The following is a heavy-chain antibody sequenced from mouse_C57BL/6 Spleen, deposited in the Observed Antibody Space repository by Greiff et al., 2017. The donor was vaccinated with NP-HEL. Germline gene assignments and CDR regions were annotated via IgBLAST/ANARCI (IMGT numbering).Heavy chain of an antibody. D-gene: IGHD4-1*01. J-gene: IGHJ2*01. Sequence: EVQVVESGPELVKPGASVKMSCKASGYTFTDYNMHWVKQSHGKSLEWIGYINPNNGGTSYNQKFKGKATLTVNQASSTAYMELRGLTSEDSAVYYCARSGTGTPYYFDYWGQGTTLTVSS. V-gene: IGHV1-22*01. CDR2: INPNNGGT. CDR1: GYTFTDYN. CDR3: ARSGTGTPYYFDY.